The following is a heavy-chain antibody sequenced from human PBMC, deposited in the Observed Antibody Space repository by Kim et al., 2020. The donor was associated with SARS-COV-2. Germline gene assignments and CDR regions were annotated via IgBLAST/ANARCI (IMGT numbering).Heavy chain of an antibody. J-gene: IGHJ4*02. V-gene: IGHV3-21*01. CDR3: ARGLEMEDIVLVVYAIGSFYY. CDR2: ISSSSSYI. CDR1: GFTFSSYS. D-gene: IGHD2-8*02. Sequence: GGSLRLSCAASGFTFSSYSMNWVRQAPGKGLEWVSSISSSSSYIYYADSVKGRFTISRDNAKNSLYLQMNSLRAEDTAVYYCARGLEMEDIVLVVYAIGSFYYWGQGTLVTVSS.